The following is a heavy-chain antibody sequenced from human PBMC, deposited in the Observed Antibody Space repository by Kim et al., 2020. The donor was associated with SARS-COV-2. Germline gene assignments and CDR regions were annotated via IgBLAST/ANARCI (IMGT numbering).Heavy chain of an antibody. J-gene: IGHJ5*02. V-gene: IGHV3-11*04. CDR3: ARDDYVWGSYRYGGLNWLDP. CDR1: GFTFSDYY. D-gene: IGHD3-16*02. Sequence: GGSLRLSCAASGFTFSDYYMSWIRQAPGKGLEWVSYISSSGSTIYYADSVKGRFTISRDNAKNSLYLQMNSLRAEDTAVYYCARDDYVWGSYRYGGLNWLDPWGQGTLVTVSS. CDR2: ISSSGSTI.